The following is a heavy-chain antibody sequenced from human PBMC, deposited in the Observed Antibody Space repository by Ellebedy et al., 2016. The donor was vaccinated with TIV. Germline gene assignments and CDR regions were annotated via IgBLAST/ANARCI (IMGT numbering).Heavy chain of an antibody. CDR2: IYYSGST. J-gene: IGHJ4*02. CDR1: GASISSYY. V-gene: IGHV4-59*08. Sequence: SETLSLTCTVSGASISSYYWSWIRQPPGKGLEWIGYIYYSGSTNYNPSLKSRVTISVDTSKKQLSLKLNSVTAADTAVYYCARQTYFYDSSGSPRGDWGQGTLVTVSS. CDR3: ARQTYFYDSSGSPRGD. D-gene: IGHD3-22*01.